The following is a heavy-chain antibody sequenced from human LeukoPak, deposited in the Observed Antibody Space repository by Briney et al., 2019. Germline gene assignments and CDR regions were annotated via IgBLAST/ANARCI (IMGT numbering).Heavy chain of an antibody. J-gene: IGHJ4*02. CDR2: IYTSGST. Sequence: SETLSLTCAVYGGSFSDYYWSWIRQPAGKGLEWIGRIYTSGSTNYNPSLKSRVTMSVDTSKNQFSLKLSPVTAADTAVYYCARVSLVRGAPDYYFDYWGQGTLVTVSS. V-gene: IGHV4-59*10. CDR1: GGSFSDYY. CDR3: ARVSLVRGAPDYYFDY. D-gene: IGHD3-10*01.